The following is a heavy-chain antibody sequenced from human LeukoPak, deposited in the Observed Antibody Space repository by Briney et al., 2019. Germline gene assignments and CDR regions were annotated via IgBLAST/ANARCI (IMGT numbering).Heavy chain of an antibody. CDR2: IRNKANTYAT. D-gene: IGHD6-13*01. CDR1: GFSFRVSA. CDR3: ARVRDNSSWYLYYFDY. J-gene: IGHJ4*02. Sequence: GGSLRLSCAASGFSFRVSAIHWVRQASGKGLEWLGRIRNKANTYATAYAASVRGRFTISRDNSRNTLYLQMGSLRAEDMAIYYCARVRDNSSWYLYYFDYWGQGTLVTVSS. V-gene: IGHV3-73*01.